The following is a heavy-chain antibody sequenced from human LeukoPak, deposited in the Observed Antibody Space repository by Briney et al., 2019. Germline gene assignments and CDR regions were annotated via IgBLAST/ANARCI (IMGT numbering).Heavy chain of an antibody. V-gene: IGHV1-18*01. CDR1: GYTFTSYG. D-gene: IGHD3-22*01. Sequence: ASVKVSCKASGYTFTSYGISWVRQAPGQGLEWMGWISAYNGNTNYAQKLQCRVTMTTDTSTSTAYMERRSVRSDDAAVYYCWRGMRYYDSSGYYYWFDTWGQGTLVTVSS. J-gene: IGHJ5*02. CDR2: ISAYNGNT. CDR3: WRGMRYYDSSGYYYWFDT.